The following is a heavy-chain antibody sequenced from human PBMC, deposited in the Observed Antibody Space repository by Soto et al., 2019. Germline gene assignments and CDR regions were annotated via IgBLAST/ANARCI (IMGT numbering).Heavy chain of an antibody. CDR2: ISGSGGST. CDR3: EKDGRTSSSWFFDY. D-gene: IGHD6-13*01. Sequence: EVQLLESGGGLVQPGGSLILSCAASGFTFSSYAMSWVRQAPGKGLEWVSAISGSGGSTYYADSVKGRFTISRDNSKKTLYLQMNSLRAEDTAVYYCEKDGRTSSSWFFDYWGQGTLVTVSS. V-gene: IGHV3-23*01. J-gene: IGHJ4*02. CDR1: GFTFSSYA.